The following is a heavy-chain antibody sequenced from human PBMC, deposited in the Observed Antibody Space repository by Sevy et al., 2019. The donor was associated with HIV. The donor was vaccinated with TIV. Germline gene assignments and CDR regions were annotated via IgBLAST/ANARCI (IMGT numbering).Heavy chain of an antibody. V-gene: IGHV3-11*01. CDR3: ARGGLGGSSGWYYFDY. Sequence: GGSLRLSCAASRFTFSDYYMSWIRQAPGKGLEWVSYISSSGRTVYYEDSVKGRFTISRDNAKNSLYLQMNSLRAEDTAGYYCARGGLGGSSGWYYFDYWGQGTLVTVSS. CDR1: RFTFSDYY. D-gene: IGHD6-19*01. CDR2: ISSSGRTV. J-gene: IGHJ4*02.